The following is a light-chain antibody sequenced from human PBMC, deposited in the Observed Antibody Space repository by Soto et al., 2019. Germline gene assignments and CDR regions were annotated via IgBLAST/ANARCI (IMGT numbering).Light chain of an antibody. CDR1: QSVSTSY. CDR2: GAS. J-gene: IGKJ1*01. CDR3: QQYNDWPKM. Sequence: EIVLTQSPGTLSVSPGERATLSCRASQSVSTSYLAWYQQKPGQAPRLLIHGASTRATGIPARFSGSGSGTEFTLTISSLQSEDFALYYCQQYNDWPKMFGQGTKV. V-gene: IGKV3-15*01.